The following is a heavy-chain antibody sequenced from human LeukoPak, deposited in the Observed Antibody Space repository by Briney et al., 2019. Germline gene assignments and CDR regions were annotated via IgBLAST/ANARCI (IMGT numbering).Heavy chain of an antibody. D-gene: IGHD1-20*01. Sequence: GGSLRLSCAASGFTFSSYSMNWVRQAPGKGLEWVAVISYDGSNKYYADSVKGRFTISRDNSKNTLYLQMNSLRAEDTAVYYCASLITGTVFDYWGQGTLVTVSS. J-gene: IGHJ4*02. CDR1: GFTFSSYS. V-gene: IGHV3-30*03. CDR3: ASLITGTVFDY. CDR2: ISYDGSNK.